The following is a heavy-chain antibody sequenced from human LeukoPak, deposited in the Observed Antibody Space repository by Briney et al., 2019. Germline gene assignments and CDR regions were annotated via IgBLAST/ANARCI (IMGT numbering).Heavy chain of an antibody. J-gene: IGHJ4*02. CDR2: ISGSGVNT. D-gene: IGHD2-2*01. V-gene: IGHV3-23*01. CDR1: GFTFSNYA. CDR3: ARVRLDCSSTRCLARYIDY. Sequence: QPGGSLRLSCAASGFTFSNYAMTWVRQAPGKGLEWVSGISGSGVNTYYADSVKGRFTISRDNSKNPLYLQMNSLRAEDTALYYCARVRLDCSSTRCLARYIDYWGLGTLVTVSS.